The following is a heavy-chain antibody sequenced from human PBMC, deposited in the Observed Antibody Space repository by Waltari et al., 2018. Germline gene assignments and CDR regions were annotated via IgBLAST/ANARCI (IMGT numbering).Heavy chain of an antibody. Sequence: QVQLVQSGAEVKKPGASVKVSCKASGYTFTSYDINWVRQATGHGLEWMGWMNPNSGNTGYAQKFQGRVTMTRNTSISTAYMELSSLRSEDTAVYYCARVGAYYDFWSGYKSDYYYYYMDVWGKGTTVTVSS. CDR3: ARVGAYYDFWSGYKSDYYYYYMDV. D-gene: IGHD3-3*01. CDR1: GYTFTSYD. V-gene: IGHV1-8*01. CDR2: MNPNSGNT. J-gene: IGHJ6*03.